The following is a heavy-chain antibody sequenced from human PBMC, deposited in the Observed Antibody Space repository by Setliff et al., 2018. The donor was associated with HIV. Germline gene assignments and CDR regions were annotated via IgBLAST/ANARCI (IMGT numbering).Heavy chain of an antibody. J-gene: IGHJ4*02. V-gene: IGHV3-48*03. CDR3: ARERIIGNIDY. D-gene: IGHD2-15*01. CDR1: GFSFSNYG. Sequence: SLRLSCVASGFSFSNYGMHWVRQAPGKGLEWVSYISSSGSTMYYADSVKGRFTTSRDNAKNSLYLQMNSLRAEDTAVYYCARERIIGNIDYWGQGTLVTVSS. CDR2: ISSSGSTM.